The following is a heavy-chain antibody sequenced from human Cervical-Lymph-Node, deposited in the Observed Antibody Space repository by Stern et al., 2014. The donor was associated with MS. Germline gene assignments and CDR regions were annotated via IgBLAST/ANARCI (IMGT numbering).Heavy chain of an antibody. V-gene: IGHV1-46*03. Sequence: QVQLLQPGAEVKKPGASVKVSCKASGYTFTRYSMHWVRQAPGQGLEWMGIINPNSGGTSYAQKFHGRVSMTRDTSTSTVYMEMSSLRSEDTAVYYCARDIRALYSSSSGLIDYWGPGTLVTVSS. J-gene: IGHJ4*01. CDR2: INPNSGGT. D-gene: IGHD6-6*01. CDR3: ARDIRALYSSSSGLIDY. CDR1: GYTFTRYS.